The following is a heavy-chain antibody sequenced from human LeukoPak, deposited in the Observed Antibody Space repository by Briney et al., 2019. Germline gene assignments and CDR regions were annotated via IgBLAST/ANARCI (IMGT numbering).Heavy chain of an antibody. CDR1: GFTFSSYW. D-gene: IGHD2-2*01. V-gene: IGHV3-74*01. CDR3: ARDRGSPEYCSSPTCPFHY. J-gene: IGHJ4*02. Sequence: QPGGSLRLSCAASGFTFSSYWMHWVRQAPGKGLVWVSRINSDGGTTSYADSVKGRFTISRDNAKNTLYLQMNSLRAEDTAVYYCARDRGSPEYCSSPTCPFHYWGQGTLVTVSS. CDR2: INSDGGTT.